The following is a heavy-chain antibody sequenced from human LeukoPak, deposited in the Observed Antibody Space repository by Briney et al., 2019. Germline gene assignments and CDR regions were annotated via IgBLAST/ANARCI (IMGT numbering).Heavy chain of an antibody. CDR3: AKAYSFRVAADAFDI. CDR1: GFTFSSYA. J-gene: IGHJ3*02. CDR2: ISGSGGST. V-gene: IGHV3-23*01. D-gene: IGHD3-3*01. Sequence: GGSLRLSCAASGFTFSSYAMSWVRQAPGKGLGWVSAISGSGGSTYYADSVKGRFTISRDNSKNTLYLQMNSLRAEDTAVYYCAKAYSFRVAADAFDIWGQGTMVTVSS.